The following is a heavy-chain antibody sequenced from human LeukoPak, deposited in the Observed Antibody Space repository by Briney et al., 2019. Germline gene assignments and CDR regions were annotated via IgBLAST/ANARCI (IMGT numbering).Heavy chain of an antibody. D-gene: IGHD3-22*01. J-gene: IGHJ3*02. Sequence: PGGSLRLSCAASGFPFNDYAMHWVRQPPGKGLEWVSGISWNSGSIVYADSVKGRFTISRDNAKNSLYLQMNSLRVEDTALYYCAKSPSSGYYLAAFDIWGQGTMVTVSS. CDR3: AKSPSSGYYLAAFDI. V-gene: IGHV3-9*01. CDR1: GFPFNDYA. CDR2: ISWNSGSI.